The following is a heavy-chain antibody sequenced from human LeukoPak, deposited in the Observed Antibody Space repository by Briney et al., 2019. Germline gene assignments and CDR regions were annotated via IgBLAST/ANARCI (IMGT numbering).Heavy chain of an antibody. D-gene: IGHD3-10*01. CDR1: GGSFSGYY. CDR2: INHSGST. CDR3: ARHYGSGSYVDY. Sequence: SETLSLTCAVYGGSFSGYYWSWLRQPPGKGLEWMGEINHSGSTNYNPSLKSRVTISVDTSKNQFSLKLSSVTAADTAVYYCARHYGSGSYVDYWGQGTLVTVSS. V-gene: IGHV4-34*01. J-gene: IGHJ4*02.